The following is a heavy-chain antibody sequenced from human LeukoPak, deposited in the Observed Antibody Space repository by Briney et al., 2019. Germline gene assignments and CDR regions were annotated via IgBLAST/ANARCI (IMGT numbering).Heavy chain of an antibody. Sequence: GASVKVSCKASGYTFTGYYMHWVRQAPGQGLEWMGWINPNSGGTNYAQKFQGRVTMTRDTSISTAYMELSRLRSDDTAVYYCARSYYGSGSLYRYWGQGTLVTASS. CDR1: GYTFTGYY. CDR2: INPNSGGT. V-gene: IGHV1-2*02. CDR3: ARSYYGSGSLYRY. J-gene: IGHJ4*02. D-gene: IGHD3-10*01.